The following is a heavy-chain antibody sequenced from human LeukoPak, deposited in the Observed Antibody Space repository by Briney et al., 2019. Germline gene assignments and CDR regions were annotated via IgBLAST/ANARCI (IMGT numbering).Heavy chain of an antibody. CDR2: INPSGGST. D-gene: IGHD3-10*01. CDR3: ARDAEREYYFDY. Sequence: GASVKVSCKASGYTFTSYGISWVRQAPGQGLEWMGIINPSGGSTSYAQKFQGRVTMTRDTSTSTVYMELSSLRSEDTAVYYCARDAEREYYFDYWGQGTLVTVSS. V-gene: IGHV1-46*01. J-gene: IGHJ4*02. CDR1: GYTFTSYG.